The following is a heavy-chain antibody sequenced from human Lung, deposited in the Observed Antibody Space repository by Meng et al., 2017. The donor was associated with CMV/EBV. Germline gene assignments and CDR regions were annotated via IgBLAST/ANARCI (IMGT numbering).Heavy chain of an antibody. CDR1: GYTFTTYS. Sequence: ASVKVSCKASGYTFTTYSITWGRQAPGQGLEWMGWISPYNGNTEYAQKFQGRVTMTTDTSTSTAYMEVRSLTSDDTAMYYWARGSWNYDFWGRGTLVTVSS. CDR2: ISPYNGNT. J-gene: IGHJ4*02. D-gene: IGHD1-7*01. V-gene: IGHV1-18*01. CDR3: ARGSWNYDF.